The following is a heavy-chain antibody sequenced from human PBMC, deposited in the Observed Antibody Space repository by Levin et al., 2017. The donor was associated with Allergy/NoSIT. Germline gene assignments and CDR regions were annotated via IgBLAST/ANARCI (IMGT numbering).Heavy chain of an antibody. CDR2: INGGNGDT. V-gene: IGHV1-3*01. D-gene: IGHD2-8*01. CDR1: GYTFITHS. J-gene: IGHJ4*02. Sequence: ASVKVSCTASGYTFITHSIHWVRQAPGQRLEWMGWINGGNGDTKHAQKFQGRVTITRDKSAGKAYMELSSLRTEDTAMYYWARRAEGDCTTISCPTPFDHWGQGTLLTVSS. CDR3: ARRAEGDCTTISCPTPFDH.